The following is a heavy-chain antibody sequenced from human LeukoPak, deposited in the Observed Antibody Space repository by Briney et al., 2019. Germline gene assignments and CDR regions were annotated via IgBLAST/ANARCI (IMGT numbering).Heavy chain of an antibody. CDR1: GITLSNYG. V-gene: IGHV3-23*01. CDR3: AKRGVVIRVILVGFHKEAYYFDS. J-gene: IGHJ4*02. CDR2: ISGSGGGT. Sequence: GGSLRPSCAVSGITLSNYGMSWVRQAPGKGLEWVAGISGSGGGTNYADSVKGRFTISRDNSKNTLYLQMNRLRAEDTAVYFCAKRGVVIRVILVGFHKEAYYFDSWGQGAQVTVSS. D-gene: IGHD3-22*01.